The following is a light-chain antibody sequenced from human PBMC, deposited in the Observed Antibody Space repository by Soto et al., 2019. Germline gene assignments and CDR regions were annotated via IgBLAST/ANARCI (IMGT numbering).Light chain of an antibody. CDR1: QTVSNSY. CDR3: QQYNSYSVT. J-gene: IGKJ4*01. Sequence: TVFTQSPDPLLLSIGDRATLSCRASQTVSNSYWAEYQPQPGQPPRLLIYGTSSRATGIPDRGSGSGSGTDFTLSISSLQSDDVATCYCQQYNSYSVTFGGGTKVDIK. V-gene: IGKV3-20*01. CDR2: GTS.